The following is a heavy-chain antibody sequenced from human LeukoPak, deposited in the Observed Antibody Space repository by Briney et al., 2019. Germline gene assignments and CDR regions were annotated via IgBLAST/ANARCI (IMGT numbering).Heavy chain of an antibody. CDR2: ISYDGSNK. Sequence: GGSLRLSCAASGFTFSSYGMHWVRQAPGKGLEWVAVISYDGSNKYYADSVKGRFTISRDNSKNTLYLQMNSLRAEDTAVYYCAKGGTIAAAGPSGYWGQGTLVTVSS. CDR1: GFTFSSYG. CDR3: AKGGTIAAAGPSGY. J-gene: IGHJ4*02. D-gene: IGHD6-13*01. V-gene: IGHV3-30*18.